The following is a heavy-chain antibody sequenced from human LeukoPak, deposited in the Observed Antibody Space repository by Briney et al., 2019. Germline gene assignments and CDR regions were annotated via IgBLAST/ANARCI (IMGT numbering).Heavy chain of an antibody. Sequence: PGTSLRLSCAASGFTFNNYAMHWVRQGPGKGLGWVAFTSYDGSSQFYADPVKGRLSTSRDNSKNTLYLQLNSLGPEDTAVYYCAKSGSIVLMTAFWGQGTLVTVAS. J-gene: IGHJ4*02. CDR3: AKSGSIVLMTAF. D-gene: IGHD2-8*01. V-gene: IGHV3-30*18. CDR1: GFTFNNYA. CDR2: TSYDGSSQ.